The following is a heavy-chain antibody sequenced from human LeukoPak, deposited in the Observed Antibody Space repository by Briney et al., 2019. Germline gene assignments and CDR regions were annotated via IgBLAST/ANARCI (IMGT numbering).Heavy chain of an antibody. CDR2: IRYDGSNK. J-gene: IGHJ6*03. CDR3: AKGAGILSPYYMDV. CDR1: GFTFSSYG. V-gene: IGHV3-30*02. D-gene: IGHD2-15*01. Sequence: GGSLRLSCAASGFTFSSYGMHWVRQAPGKGLEWVAFIRYDGSNKYYADSVKGRFTIFRDNSKNTLYLQMNSLRAEDTAVYYCAKGAGILSPYYMDVWGKGTTVTVSS.